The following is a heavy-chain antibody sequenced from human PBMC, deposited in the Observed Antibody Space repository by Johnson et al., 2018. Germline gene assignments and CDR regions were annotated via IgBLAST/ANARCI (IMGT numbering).Heavy chain of an antibody. J-gene: IGHJ1*01. D-gene: IGHD3-16*02. Sequence: EVQLVQSGGGLVKPGGSLRLSCAASGFTFSSYSMNWVRQAPGKGLEWVSSISSSSSYLYYADSVKGRYTISRDNAKNSRYLQMNSLRAEDTAVYNGGRADYDYVWGSYRPAPAEYCQHWGQGTLVTVSS. CDR2: ISSSSSYL. CDR3: GRADYDYVWGSYRPAPAEYCQH. V-gene: IGHV3-21*01. CDR1: GFTFSSYS.